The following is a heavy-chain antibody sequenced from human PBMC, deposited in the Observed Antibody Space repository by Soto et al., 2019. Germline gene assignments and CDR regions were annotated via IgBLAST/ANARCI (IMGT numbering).Heavy chain of an antibody. CDR1: GFTFSNFG. Sequence: PGGSLRLSCAASGFTFSNFGMHWVRQAPGKGLEWVASISYDGNIKYSADSVKGRFTISRDNSKNTLYLQMNSLRAEDTAVYYCAKDGLEYYDFWSGYHPAYYYYGMDVWGQGTTVTVSS. CDR2: ISYDGNIK. D-gene: IGHD3-3*01. CDR3: AKDGLEYYDFWSGYHPAYYYYGMDV. J-gene: IGHJ6*02. V-gene: IGHV3-30*18.